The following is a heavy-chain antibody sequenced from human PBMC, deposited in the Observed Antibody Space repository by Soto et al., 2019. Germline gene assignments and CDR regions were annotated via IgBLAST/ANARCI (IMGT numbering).Heavy chain of an antibody. CDR2: IFYLGSS. J-gene: IGHJ5*02. Sequence: SETLSLTCTVSGDSIISSDFYWGWVRQPPGKGLEWIGSIFYLGSSYYNPSLKSRVTMSVDTSKNQFSLRLRSVTAADTALYFCARHSLALRKNNWFDPRGQGIMVTVSS. CDR1: GDSIISSDFY. V-gene: IGHV4-39*01. D-gene: IGHD3-3*02. CDR3: ARHSLALRKNNWFDP.